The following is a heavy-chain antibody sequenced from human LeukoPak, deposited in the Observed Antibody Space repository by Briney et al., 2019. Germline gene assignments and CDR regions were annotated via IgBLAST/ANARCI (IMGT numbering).Heavy chain of an antibody. V-gene: IGHV4-39*01. CDR3: ARREYGTNNWFDP. J-gene: IGHJ5*02. CDR1: GGSISSSSYY. D-gene: IGHD2/OR15-2a*01. Sequence: SETLSLTCTVSGGSISSSSYYWGWIRQPPGKGLEWIGSIYYSGSTYYNPSLKSRVTISADTSQNQFSLKLSSVTAADTAVYYCARREYGTNNWFDPWGQGTLVTVSS. CDR2: IYYSGST.